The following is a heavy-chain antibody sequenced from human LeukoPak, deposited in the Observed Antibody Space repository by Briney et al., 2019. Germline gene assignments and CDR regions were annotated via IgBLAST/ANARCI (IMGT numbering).Heavy chain of an antibody. CDR2: IYYSGTT. CDR3: ARRDCSGGSCQYFDY. V-gene: IGHV4-31*03. Sequence: SQTLSLTCTVSGGSISSNSYYCSWVRHHPGKGLEWIGSIYYSGTTYYNPSLKSRLTISLDTSKNQFSLKLSSVTAADTAMYYCARRDCSGGSCQYFDYWGQGTQVTVSS. J-gene: IGHJ4*02. D-gene: IGHD2-15*01. CDR1: GGSISSNSYY.